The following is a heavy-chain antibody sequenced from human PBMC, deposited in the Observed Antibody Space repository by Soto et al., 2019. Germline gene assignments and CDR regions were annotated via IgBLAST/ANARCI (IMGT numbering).Heavy chain of an antibody. D-gene: IGHD1-26*01. CDR2: IYYSGST. CDR1: GGSISSSSYY. CDR3: ARRIRALLGGGMFDY. Sequence: QLQLQESGPGLVKPSETLSLTCTVSGGSISSSSYYWGWIRQPPGKGLEWIGNIYYSGSTYYNPSLKSRFTISKDPSKHQVSLRLSSVTGADTAVYYCARRIRALLGGGMFDYWGQGTLVTVSS. V-gene: IGHV4-39*01. J-gene: IGHJ4*02.